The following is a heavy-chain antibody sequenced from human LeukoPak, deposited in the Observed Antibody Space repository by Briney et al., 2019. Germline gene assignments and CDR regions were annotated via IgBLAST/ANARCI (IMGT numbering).Heavy chain of an antibody. J-gene: IGHJ4*02. CDR3: TTKVIRGNSGDDYDD. CDR2: IFGSGGSP. D-gene: IGHD5-12*01. CDR1: GFTFGSHA. Sequence: GGSLRLSCEASGFTFGSHAMYWVRQAPGKGLEWVAGIFGSGGSPHYADPVKGRFTISRDNSRNTVYLQINSLRVEDTAVYYCTTKVIRGNSGDDYDDWGQGTLVTVSS. V-gene: IGHV3-23*01.